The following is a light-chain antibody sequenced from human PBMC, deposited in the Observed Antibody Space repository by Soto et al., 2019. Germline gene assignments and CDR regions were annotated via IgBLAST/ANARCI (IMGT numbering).Light chain of an antibody. CDR2: AAS. CDR1: QDITLY. V-gene: IGKV1-27*01. CDR3: QNYNSAPRT. Sequence: DIRMTQSPSSLSASVGDRVTITCRASQDITLYLAWYQQKAGKXPNXXIYAASTTQSGVPSRFSGSGSGTDLTITISSLQPEDCETYDCQNYNSAPRTFGQGTKVDIK. J-gene: IGKJ1*01.